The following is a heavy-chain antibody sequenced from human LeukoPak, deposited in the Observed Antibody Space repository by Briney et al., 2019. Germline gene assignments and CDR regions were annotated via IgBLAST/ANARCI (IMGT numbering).Heavy chain of an antibody. CDR1: GFTFSSYA. D-gene: IGHD3-3*01. CDR2: ISGSGGST. V-gene: IGHV3-23*01. J-gene: IGHJ6*03. CDR3: AKVFWSGYYRDYYYYMDV. Sequence: PGGSLRLSCAASGFTFSSYAMSWVRQAPGKGLGWVSAISGSGGSTYYADSVKGRFTITRDNSKNTLYLQMNSLRAEDTAVYYCAKVFWSGYYRDYYYYMDVWGKGTTVTVSS.